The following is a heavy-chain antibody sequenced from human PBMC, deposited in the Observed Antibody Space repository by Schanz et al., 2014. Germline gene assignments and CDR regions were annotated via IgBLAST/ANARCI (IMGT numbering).Heavy chain of an antibody. CDR2: VSRSTPDI. Sequence: VHLLESGGGLVQPGGSLRLSCTASGFPFSDYFMAWIRQPPGRGLEWVSYVSRSTPDIYYADSVKGRFTMSRDNAKNSVFLQMNSLRAEDTALYYCARGLIAAAGGAFDYWGQGTLVAVSA. CDR3: ARGLIAAAGGAFDY. D-gene: IGHD6-13*01. J-gene: IGHJ4*02. V-gene: IGHV3-11*03. CDR1: GFPFSDYF.